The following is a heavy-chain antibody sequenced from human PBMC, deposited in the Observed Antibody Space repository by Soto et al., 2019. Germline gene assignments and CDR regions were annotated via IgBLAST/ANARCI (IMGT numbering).Heavy chain of an antibody. Sequence: XXTLSLTCAVYSGSFTGYYWTWIRQPPGTGLESIGXINHSXSPNYNPSLKXXVTISVDTXKNHSSLKLTSVTAPDTDVYYCARDKITGLFDYWGQGTLVTVYS. CDR2: INHSXSP. CDR1: SGSFTGYY. V-gene: IGHV4-34*01. CDR3: ARDKITGLFDY. D-gene: IGHD2-8*02. J-gene: IGHJ4*02.